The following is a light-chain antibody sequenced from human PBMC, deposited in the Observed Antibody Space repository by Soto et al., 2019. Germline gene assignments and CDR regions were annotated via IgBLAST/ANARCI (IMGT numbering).Light chain of an antibody. Sequence: QSALTQPPSASGSPGQSVTISCTGTSSDVGGYNYVSWYQQHPDKAPKLIIYEVSKRPSGVPDRFSGSKSGNTASLTISGLQAEDEADYYCTSFSSSTSLYVFGTGTKVTVL. CDR1: SSDVGGYNY. V-gene: IGLV2-8*01. CDR2: EVS. J-gene: IGLJ1*01. CDR3: TSFSSSTSLYV.